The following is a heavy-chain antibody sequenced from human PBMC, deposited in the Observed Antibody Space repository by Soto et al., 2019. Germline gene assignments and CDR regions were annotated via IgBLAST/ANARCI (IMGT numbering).Heavy chain of an antibody. J-gene: IGHJ4*02. D-gene: IGHD3-3*01. Sequence: GGSLRLSCAASGFTFSSYAMSWVRQAPGKGLEWVSSISGSGDTTYFADSVKGRFIISRDNSQNTLFLQMNNLRAEDTAVYYCAKDLRISGVIIGRYFDYWGQGTLVTVSS. V-gene: IGHV3-23*01. CDR1: GFTFSSYA. CDR3: AKDLRISGVIIGRYFDY. CDR2: ISGSGDTT.